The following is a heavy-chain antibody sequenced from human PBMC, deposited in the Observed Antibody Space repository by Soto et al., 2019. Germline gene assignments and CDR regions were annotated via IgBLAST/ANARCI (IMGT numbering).Heavy chain of an antibody. CDR3: ARGSYYSGWV. Sequence: QTLSLTCAISGDSVSSTSAAWCWIRQSPSRGLEWLGRTYYRSKWYSDYAVSVKSRITINPDTSKNQFSLQLNSVTPEDTAVYYCARGSYYSGWVWGQGTLVTVSS. V-gene: IGHV6-1*01. J-gene: IGHJ4*02. CDR2: TYYRSKWYS. D-gene: IGHD6-19*01. CDR1: GDSVSSTSAA.